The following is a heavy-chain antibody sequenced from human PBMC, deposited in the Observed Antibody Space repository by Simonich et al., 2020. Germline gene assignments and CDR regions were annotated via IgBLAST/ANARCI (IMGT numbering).Heavy chain of an antibody. CDR1: GYTFTSYG. CDR2: LSAYHGHT. CDR3: ARASRGTWWYYYFDY. J-gene: IGHJ4*02. Sequence: QVQLVQSGAEVKKPGASVKVSCKASGYTFTSYGIRWVRQDPGHGLEWMGWLSAYHGHTNDSQKRQGRVTMTTDTYTSTAYMELRSLRSDDTAVYYCARASRGTWWYYYFDYWGQGTLVTVSS. V-gene: IGHV1-18*01. D-gene: IGHD2-15*01.